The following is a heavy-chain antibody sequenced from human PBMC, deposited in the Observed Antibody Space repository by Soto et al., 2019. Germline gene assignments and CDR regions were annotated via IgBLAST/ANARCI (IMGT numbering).Heavy chain of an antibody. J-gene: IGHJ3*02. CDR2: IYSGGST. D-gene: IGHD6-19*01. V-gene: IGHV3-66*01. CDR3: ARDIEVSSGWTEVDAFDI. CDR1: GFTVSSNY. Sequence: PGGSLRLSCAASGFTVSSNYMSWVRQAPGKGLEWVSVIYSGGSTYYADSVKGRFTISRDNSKNTLYLQMNSLRAEDTAVYYCARDIEVSSGWTEVDAFDIWGQGTMDTVSS.